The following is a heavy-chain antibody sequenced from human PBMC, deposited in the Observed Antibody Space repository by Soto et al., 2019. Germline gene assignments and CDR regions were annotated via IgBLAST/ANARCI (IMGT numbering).Heavy chain of an antibody. Sequence: QVQLVQSGAEVKKPGASVKVSCKASGYTFTSYGISWVRQAPGQGLEWMGWISAYNGNTNYAQKLQGRVTMTTDTSKSTAYMELGSLRSDDTAVYYCARARDIVVVVAATGEYYFDYWGQGTLVTVSS. V-gene: IGHV1-18*01. CDR2: ISAYNGNT. J-gene: IGHJ4*02. CDR1: GYTFTSYG. D-gene: IGHD2-15*01. CDR3: ARARDIVVVVAATGEYYFDY.